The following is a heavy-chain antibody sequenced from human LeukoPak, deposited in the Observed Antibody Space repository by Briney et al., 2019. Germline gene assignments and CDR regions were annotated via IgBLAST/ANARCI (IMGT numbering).Heavy chain of an antibody. V-gene: IGHV3-53*01. J-gene: IGHJ6*02. D-gene: IGHD3-10*01. CDR2: IYSGGST. CDR1: GFTVSSNY. Sequence: PGGSLRLSCAASGFTVSSNYMSWVRQAPGKGREWVSVIYSGGSTYYADSVKGRFTISRDNSKNTLYLQMNSLRAEDTAVYYCARNYYGSGSYPMDVWGQGTTVTVFS. CDR3: ARNYYGSGSYPMDV.